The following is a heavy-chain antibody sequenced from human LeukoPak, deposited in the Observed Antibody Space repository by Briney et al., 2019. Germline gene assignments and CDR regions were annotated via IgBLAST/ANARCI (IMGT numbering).Heavy chain of an antibody. D-gene: IGHD6-13*01. CDR2: IYYSGST. Sequence: SETLSLTCTVSGGSINSSIYYWGWIRQPPGKGLQWIGSIYYSGSTYYNPSLKSRVTISLDTSKNQFSLKLSSVTAADTAVYYCARDSRPGGPRGYSSSWPYYYYYYMDVWGKGTTVTVSS. CDR3: ARDSRPGGPRGYSSSWPYYYYYYMDV. V-gene: IGHV4-39*07. J-gene: IGHJ6*03. CDR1: GGSINSSIYY.